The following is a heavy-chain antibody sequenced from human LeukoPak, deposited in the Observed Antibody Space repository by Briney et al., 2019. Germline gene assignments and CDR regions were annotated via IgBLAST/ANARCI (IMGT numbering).Heavy chain of an antibody. CDR1: GGTFSSYA. J-gene: IGHJ6*03. CDR2: IIPIFGTA. CDR3: ASHYGEGYYYYYMDV. Sequence: SVEVSCKASGGTFSSYAISWVRQAPGQGLEWMGGIIPIFGTANYAQKFQGRVTITTDESTTTAYMELSSLRSEDTAVYYCASHYGEGYYYYYMDVWGKGTTVTVSS. D-gene: IGHD4-17*01. V-gene: IGHV1-69*05.